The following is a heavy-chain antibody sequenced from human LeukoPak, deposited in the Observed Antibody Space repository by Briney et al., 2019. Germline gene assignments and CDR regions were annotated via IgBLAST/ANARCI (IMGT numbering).Heavy chain of an antibody. CDR3: AKDLAPKRYYDFWSGYYMNYYYGMDV. CDR1: GFTFGSYG. V-gene: IGHV3-30*18. CDR2: ISYDGSNK. Sequence: GGSLRLSCAASGFTFGSYGMHWVRQAPGKGLEWVAVISYDGSNKYYADSVKGRFTISRDNSKNTLYLQMNSLRAEDTAVYYCAKDLAPKRYYDFWSGYYMNYYYGMDVWGQGTTVTVSS. J-gene: IGHJ6*02. D-gene: IGHD3-3*01.